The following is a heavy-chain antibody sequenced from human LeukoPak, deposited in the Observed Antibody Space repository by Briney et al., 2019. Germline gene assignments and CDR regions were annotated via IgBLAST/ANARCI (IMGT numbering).Heavy chain of an antibody. CDR2: ISGSGGST. V-gene: IGHV3-21*01. CDR3: ARADWDTAMIDY. Sequence: GGSLRLSCAASGFTFSSYSMNWVRQAPGKGLEWVSAISGSGGSTYYADSVKGRFTISRDNAKNSLYLQMNSLRAEDTAVYYCARADWDTAMIDYWGQGTLVTVSS. J-gene: IGHJ4*02. D-gene: IGHD5-18*01. CDR1: GFTFSSYS.